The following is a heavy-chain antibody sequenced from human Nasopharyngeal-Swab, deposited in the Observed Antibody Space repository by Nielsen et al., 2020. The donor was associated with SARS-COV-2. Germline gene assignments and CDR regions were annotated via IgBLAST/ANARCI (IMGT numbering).Heavy chain of an antibody. J-gene: IGHJ6*02. CDR3: ARDHYYYGMDV. CDR1: GFTFSSYG. V-gene: IGHV3-30*03. Sequence: GGSLRLSCAASGFTFSSYGMHWVRQAPGKGLEWVAVISYDGSNKYYADSVKGRFTISRDNSKNTLYLQMNSLRAEDTAVYYCARDHYYYGMDVWGQGTTVTVSS. CDR2: ISYDGSNK.